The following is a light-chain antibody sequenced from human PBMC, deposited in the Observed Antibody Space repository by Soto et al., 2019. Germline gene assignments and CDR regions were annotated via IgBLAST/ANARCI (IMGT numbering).Light chain of an antibody. J-gene: IGKJ1*01. V-gene: IGKV1-5*03. CDR3: QQYNTYSPT. Sequence: DTQMTQSPSTLSASVGDRVTITCRASQSISTSMAWYQQRPGTAPKLLIYKTSTLESGVPSRFSGSGSGTEFTLTVSSLQPDDFATYYCQQYNTYSPTFGQGTKVE. CDR1: QSISTS. CDR2: KTS.